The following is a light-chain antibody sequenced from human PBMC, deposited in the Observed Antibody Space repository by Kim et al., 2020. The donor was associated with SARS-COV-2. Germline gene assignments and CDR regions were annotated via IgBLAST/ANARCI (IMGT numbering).Light chain of an antibody. V-gene: IGKV1-8*01. CDR2: AAS. J-gene: IGKJ4*01. CDR3: QQYYSYPLT. Sequence: ASTGDRVTITCRASQGISSYLAWYQQKPGKAPKLLIYAASTLQSGVPSRFSGSGSGTDFTLTISYLQSEDFATYYCQQYYSYPLTFGGGTKVDIK. CDR1: QGISSY.